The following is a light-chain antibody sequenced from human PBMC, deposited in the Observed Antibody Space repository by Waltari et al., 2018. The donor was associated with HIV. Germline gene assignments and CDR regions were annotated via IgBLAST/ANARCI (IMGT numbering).Light chain of an antibody. CDR2: KPS. CDR1: QNIGNW. J-gene: IGKJ2*01. Sequence: DIQMTQSPSTLSASIGDRVSFTCRASQNIGNWLAWYQQKPGKAPNLLISKPSNLESGVPANFSGSGSGTHFTLTISGLRPDDFASYYCQQYYNFPVTFGQGTKL. V-gene: IGKV1-5*03. CDR3: QQYYNFPVT.